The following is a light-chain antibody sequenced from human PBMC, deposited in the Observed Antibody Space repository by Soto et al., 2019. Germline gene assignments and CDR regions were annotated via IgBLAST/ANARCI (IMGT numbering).Light chain of an antibody. V-gene: IGLV1-40*01. CDR2: HST. CDR1: SSNIGAGYD. CDR3: QSYDSSLSAWV. Sequence: QSVLTQPPSVSGAPGQRITISCTGSSSNIGAGYDVHWYQQLPGTAPKLLIYHSTNRPSGVPDRFSASKSGTSASLAITGLQAEDEADYYCQSYDSSLSAWVFGGGTQLTVL. J-gene: IGLJ7*01.